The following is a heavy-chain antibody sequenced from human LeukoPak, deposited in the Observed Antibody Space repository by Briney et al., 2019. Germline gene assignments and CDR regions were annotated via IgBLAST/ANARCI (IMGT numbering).Heavy chain of an antibody. CDR2: IYYSGST. CDR3: ASSGDIYTNSHFDY. D-gene: IGHD2-2*02. V-gene: IGHV4-39*01. Sequence: PSETLSLTCTVSSGSISSSSYYWGWIRQPPGKGLEWIGSIYYSGSTYYNPSLKSRVTISVDTSKNQFSLKLSSVTAADTAVYYCASSGDIYTNSHFDYWGQGTLVTVSS. J-gene: IGHJ4*02. CDR1: SGSISSSSYY.